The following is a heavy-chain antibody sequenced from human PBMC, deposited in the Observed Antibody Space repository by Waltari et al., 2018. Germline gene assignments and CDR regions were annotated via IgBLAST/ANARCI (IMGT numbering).Heavy chain of an antibody. CDR2: MYYTGGN. V-gene: IGHV4-59*08. CDR3: ARPIPGPWAFDI. J-gene: IGHJ3*02. D-gene: IGHD1-26*01. CDR1: GGSISNHY. Sequence: QVQLQESGPGLVKPSETLSLTCTVSGGSISNHYWSWVRQPPGKGLEYIGYMYYTGGNNYTPALKSRVTISADTSKNQFSLKLTSVTAADTAVYYWARPIPGPWAFDIWGQWTTVTVSS.